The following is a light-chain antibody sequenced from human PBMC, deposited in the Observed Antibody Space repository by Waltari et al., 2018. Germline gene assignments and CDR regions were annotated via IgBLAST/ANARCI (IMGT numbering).Light chain of an antibody. J-gene: IGLJ3*02. V-gene: IGLV2-14*03. Sequence: QSALTQPASVSGSPGQSITISCTGTSSDIGANDYVSWYQQHPGKAPQLIIFNVDKRPSGISDRFSASKSDNTASLTISGLQAEDEADYYCSSYTRSSRLVFGGGTKLAVL. CDR2: NVD. CDR1: SSDIGANDY. CDR3: SSYTRSSRLV.